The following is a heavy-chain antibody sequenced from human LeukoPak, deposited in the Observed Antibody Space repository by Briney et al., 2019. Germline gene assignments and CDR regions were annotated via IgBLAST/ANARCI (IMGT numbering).Heavy chain of an antibody. CDR2: ISSVSSTI. CDR3: AKDSRHYYDSSGYFDY. CDR1: GFTFSSYS. J-gene: IGHJ4*02. V-gene: IGHV3-48*01. Sequence: GGSLRLSCAASGFTFSSYSMNWVRQAPGKGLEWVSYISSVSSTIYYADSVKGRFTISRDNSKNTLYLQMNSLRAEDTAVYYCAKDSRHYYDSSGYFDYWGQGTLVTVSS. D-gene: IGHD3-22*01.